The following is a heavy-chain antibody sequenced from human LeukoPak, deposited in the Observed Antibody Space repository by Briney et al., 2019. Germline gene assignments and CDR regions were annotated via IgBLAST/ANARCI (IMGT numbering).Heavy chain of an antibody. CDR2: IYSGGST. Sequence: GGSLRLSCAASGFTVSSNYMSWVRQAPGKGLEWVSVIYSGGSTYYADSVKGRFTISRHNSKNTLYLQMNSLRAEDTAVYYCAKRGQQWLVLGFDYWGQGTLVTVSS. CDR3: AKRGQQWLVLGFDY. V-gene: IGHV3-53*04. CDR1: GFTVSSNY. D-gene: IGHD6-19*01. J-gene: IGHJ4*02.